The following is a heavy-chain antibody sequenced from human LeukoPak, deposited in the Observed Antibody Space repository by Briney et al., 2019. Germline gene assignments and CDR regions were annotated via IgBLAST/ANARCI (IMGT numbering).Heavy chain of an antibody. D-gene: IGHD3-3*01. CDR3: AREGENYDFWSGYYRTNWFDP. V-gene: IGHV4-39*07. J-gene: IGHJ5*02. CDR2: IFYSGST. Sequence: SETLSLTCTVSSGSISTSNYYWGWVRQPPGKALEWIGNIFYSGSTYYSPSLKSRVTISLDKSRNQFSLKLNSVTAADTAVYYCAREGENYDFWSGYYRTNWFDPWGQGTLVTVSS. CDR1: SGSISTSNYY.